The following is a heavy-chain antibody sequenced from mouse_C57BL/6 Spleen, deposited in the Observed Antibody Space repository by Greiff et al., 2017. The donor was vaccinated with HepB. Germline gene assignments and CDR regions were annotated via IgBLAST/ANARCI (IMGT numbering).Heavy chain of an antibody. CDR3: ARGSLLHFDY. V-gene: IGHV3-6*01. CDR2: ISYDGSN. D-gene: IGHD2-1*01. CDR1: GYSITSGYY. Sequence: DVQLQESGPGLVKPSQSLSLTCSVTGYSITSGYYWNWIRQFPGNKLEWMGYISYDGSNNYNPSLKNRISITRDTSKNQFFLKLNSVTTEDTATYYCARGSLLHFDYWGQGTTLTVSS. J-gene: IGHJ2*01.